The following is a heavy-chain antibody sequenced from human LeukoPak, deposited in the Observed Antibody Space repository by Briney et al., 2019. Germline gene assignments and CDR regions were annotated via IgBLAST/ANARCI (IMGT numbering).Heavy chain of an antibody. CDR2: IYYSGST. D-gene: IGHD4-17*01. CDR1: GGSISSYY. V-gene: IGHV4-59*01. J-gene: IGHJ3*02. Sequence: SETLSLTCTVSGGSISSYYRSWIRQPPGKGLEWIGYIYYSGSTNYNPSLKSRVTISVDTSKNQFSLKLSSVTAADTAVYYCAREGTTVTHDDAFDIWGQGTMVTVSS. CDR3: AREGTTVTHDDAFDI.